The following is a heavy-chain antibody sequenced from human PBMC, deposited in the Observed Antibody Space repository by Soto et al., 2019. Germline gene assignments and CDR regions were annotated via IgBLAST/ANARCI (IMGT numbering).Heavy chain of an antibody. V-gene: IGHV5-51*01. CDR1: GYSFTSYW. D-gene: IGHD4-17*01. Sequence: GESLKISCKGSGYSFTSYWIGWVRQMPGKGLEWMGIIYPGDSDTRYSPSFQGQVTISADKSISTAYLQWSSLKASDTAMYYCGRRTCGVPTTVETRVWVSAGRDFWGQGTTATVAS. CDR3: GRRTCGVPTTVETRVWVSAGRDF. J-gene: IGHJ6*02. CDR2: IYPGDSDT.